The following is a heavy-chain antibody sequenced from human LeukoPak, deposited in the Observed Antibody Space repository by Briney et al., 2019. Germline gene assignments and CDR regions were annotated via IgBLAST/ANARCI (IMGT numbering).Heavy chain of an antibody. V-gene: IGHV3-21*01. CDR2: ISSSSSYI. Sequence: GGSLRLSCAASGFTFSSYSMNWVRQAPGKGLEWDSSISSSSSYIYYADSVKGRFTISRDNAKNSLYLQMNSLRAEDTAVYYCARWSQEWPNYYYGMDVWGQGTTVTVSS. CDR3: ARWSQEWPNYYYGMDV. CDR1: GFTFSSYS. D-gene: IGHD3-3*01. J-gene: IGHJ6*02.